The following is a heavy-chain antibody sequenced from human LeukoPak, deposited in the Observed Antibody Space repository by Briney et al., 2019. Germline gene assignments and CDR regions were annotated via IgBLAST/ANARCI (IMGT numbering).Heavy chain of an antibody. CDR3: ARQAQYYYGSGSYLTWDWFDP. CDR1: GYTFTDYF. D-gene: IGHD3-10*01. J-gene: IGHJ5*02. V-gene: IGHV1-2*02. CDR2: INPKSGGT. Sequence: GASVTVSCKASGYTFTDYFMHWVRQAPGQGLEWMGWINPKSGGTSYAQKFQGRVTMTRDTSISTAYMELSRLRSDDTAIYYCARQAQYYYGSGSYLTWDWFDPWGQGTLVTVSS.